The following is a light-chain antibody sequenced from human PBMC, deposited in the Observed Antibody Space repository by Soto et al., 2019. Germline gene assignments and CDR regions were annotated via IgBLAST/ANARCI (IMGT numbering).Light chain of an antibody. V-gene: IGKV1-12*02. CDR3: QQTDSFPFT. CDR1: QGVNSW. Sequence: DIQMTQSPSTVSSSVGGRVTITCRASQGVNSWLAWYQQKPGKAPKLLIFGASTLQSGVPSRFSGSGSGTYFTLTISSLQPEDYATYYCQQTDSFPFTFGPGTKVDIK. CDR2: GAS. J-gene: IGKJ3*01.